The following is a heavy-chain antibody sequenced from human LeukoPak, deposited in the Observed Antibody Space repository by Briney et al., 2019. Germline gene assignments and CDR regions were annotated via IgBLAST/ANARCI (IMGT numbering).Heavy chain of an antibody. J-gene: IGHJ4*02. V-gene: IGHV3-21*01. CDR2: ISVRSNYI. Sequence: GGSLRLSCLASGYTFSSYSINWVRQAPGKGLEWVSSISVRSNYIYYADSVRGRFRISRDDARDPLYLQMNSLRAEDTAVYYCVRLRRNSDTSGFYYYYDFWGQGTLVTVSS. D-gene: IGHD3-22*01. CDR3: VRLRRNSDTSGFYYYYDF. CDR1: GYTFSSYS.